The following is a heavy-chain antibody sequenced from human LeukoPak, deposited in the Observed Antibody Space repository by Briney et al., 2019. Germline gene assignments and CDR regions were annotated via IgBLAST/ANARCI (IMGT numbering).Heavy chain of an antibody. CDR1: ELTFRSYW. V-gene: IGHV3-7*01. Sequence: PGGSLRLSCAASELTFRSYWMTWVRQAPGKGLEWVANIKEDGSGKYYVDSVEGRFTISRDNAKNSLYLQMNSLRAEDTAVYYCARDTGCSGGSCYSFYDYWGQGTLVTVSS. CDR3: ARDTGCSGGSCYSFYDY. D-gene: IGHD2-15*01. J-gene: IGHJ4*02. CDR2: IKEDGSGK.